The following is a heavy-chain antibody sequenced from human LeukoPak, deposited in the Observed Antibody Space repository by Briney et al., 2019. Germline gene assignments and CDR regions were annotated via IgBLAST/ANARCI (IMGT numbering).Heavy chain of an antibody. CDR3: ARLYYYDSSGYYNYYFYMDV. CDR1: GFTFSSYW. V-gene: IGHV3-7*01. Sequence: GGSLRLSCAASGFTFSSYWMSWVRQAPGKGLEWVANIKQDGSEKYYVDSVKGRFTISRDNAKNSLYLQMDSLRAEDTAVYYCARLYYYDSSGYYNYYFYMDVWGKGTTVTVSS. D-gene: IGHD3-22*01. CDR2: IKQDGSEK. J-gene: IGHJ6*03.